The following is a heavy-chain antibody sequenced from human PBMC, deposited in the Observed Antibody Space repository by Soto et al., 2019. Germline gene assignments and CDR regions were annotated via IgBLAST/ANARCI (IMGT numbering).Heavy chain of an antibody. CDR3: AGDLISNYHYYGMDV. CDR2: IIPFFHAA. Sequence: QVQLVHSGAEVKKPWSSVKVSCKASADTFSSSAFSWVRQAPGHGLEWMGVIIPFFHAANYAQRFQGRVTFTADESTSTVYIELSSLRSEDTALYYCAGDLISNYHYYGMDVWGQGTTVTVSS. CDR1: ADTFSSSA. V-gene: IGHV1-69*01. J-gene: IGHJ6*02. D-gene: IGHD1-7*01.